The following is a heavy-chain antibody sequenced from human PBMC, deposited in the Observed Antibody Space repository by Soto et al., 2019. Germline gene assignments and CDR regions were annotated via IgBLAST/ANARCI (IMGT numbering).Heavy chain of an antibody. J-gene: IGHJ4*02. D-gene: IGHD2-15*01. CDR2: ISYDGSNK. CDR1: GFTFSSYA. V-gene: IGHV3-30-3*01. CDR3: ARDPPIVVVVAATPYFDY. Sequence: ESGGGVVQPGRSLRLSCAASGFTFSSYAMHWVHQAPGKGLEWVAVISYDGSNKYYADSVKGRFTISRDNSKNTLYLQMNSLRAEDTAVYYCARDPPIVVVVAATPYFDYWGQGTLVTVSS.